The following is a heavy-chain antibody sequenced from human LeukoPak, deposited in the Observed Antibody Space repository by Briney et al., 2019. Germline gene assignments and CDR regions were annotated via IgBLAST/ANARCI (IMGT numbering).Heavy chain of an antibody. Sequence: GGSLRLSCAASGFTFSTYSMTWVRQGPGKGLEWVSSIYPSGDSTFYADSVKGRFTVSRDNSKNTLYLQMSSLRTEDTAIYYCAKNVVPDSGWDLDYWGQGTLVTVSS. CDR2: IYPSGDST. V-gene: IGHV3-23*01. D-gene: IGHD6-19*01. CDR1: GFTFSTYS. CDR3: AKNVVPDSGWDLDY. J-gene: IGHJ4*02.